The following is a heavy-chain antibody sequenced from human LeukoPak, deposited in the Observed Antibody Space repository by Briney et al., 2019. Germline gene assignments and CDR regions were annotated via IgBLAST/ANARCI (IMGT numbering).Heavy chain of an antibody. D-gene: IGHD3-3*01. CDR3: ARAVDFWSGYPQRNWFDP. Sequence: PGGSLRLSCAASGFTFSSYAMSWVRQAPGKGLEWVSAISGSGGSTYYADSVKGRFTISRDKSKNTLYLQMNSLRAEDTAVYYCARAVDFWSGYPQRNWFDPWGQGTLVTVSS. V-gene: IGHV3-23*01. CDR1: GFTFSSYA. CDR2: ISGSGGST. J-gene: IGHJ5*02.